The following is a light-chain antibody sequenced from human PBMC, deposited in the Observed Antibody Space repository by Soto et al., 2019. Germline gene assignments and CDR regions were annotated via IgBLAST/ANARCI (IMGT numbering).Light chain of an antibody. Sequence: DIQMTQSPSSLSASVGDRVTITCRASRGIGNYLAWYQQKPGKVPSLLIYAASTLQSGVSSRFSGSRSGTDFTLTISSLQPGDVATYYCRKYDDAPLSFGGGTKVDIK. CDR3: RKYDDAPLS. J-gene: IGKJ4*01. V-gene: IGKV1-27*01. CDR2: AAS. CDR1: RGIGNY.